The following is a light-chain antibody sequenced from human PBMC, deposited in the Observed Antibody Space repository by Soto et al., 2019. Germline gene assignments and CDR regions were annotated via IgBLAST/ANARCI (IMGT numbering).Light chain of an antibody. J-gene: IGLJ1*01. CDR1: SSDVGGYRY. CDR2: EVS. Sequence: QSALTQPAAVSGSPGQSITISCTGTSSDVGGYRYVSWYQQHPGKAPKLMIYEVSYRPSGVSNRFSGSKSGNTASLTISGLRTEDEADYYCSSYTSGSTYVFGTGTKVTVL. V-gene: IGLV2-14*01. CDR3: SSYTSGSTYV.